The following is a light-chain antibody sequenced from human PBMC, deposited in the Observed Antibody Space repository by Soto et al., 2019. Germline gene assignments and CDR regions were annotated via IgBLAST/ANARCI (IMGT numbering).Light chain of an antibody. Sequence: DIQMTQSPSTLSASVGDRVTITCRASESIDSWLAWHQQKPGRAPKLLISKTSSLESGVPSRFSGSGFGTEFPLTISSLQPDDFATYYCQQYNSYRAFGQGTKVEI. V-gene: IGKV1-5*03. CDR2: KTS. CDR1: ESIDSW. J-gene: IGKJ1*01. CDR3: QQYNSYRA.